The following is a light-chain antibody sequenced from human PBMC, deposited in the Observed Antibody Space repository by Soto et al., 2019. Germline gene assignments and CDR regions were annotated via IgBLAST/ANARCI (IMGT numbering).Light chain of an antibody. CDR3: LQRDNWPLT. J-gene: IGKJ4*01. CDR1: QAASRN. CDR2: DIF. Sequence: IVLTQAPASPPLSPGERATLSCRASQAASRNLAWYQQRAGQPPRLLTYDIFNRATGIPARFSGSGSGTDFTLTISSLEPEDCAAYYCLQRDNWPLTFGGGTRVDI. V-gene: IGKV3-11*01.